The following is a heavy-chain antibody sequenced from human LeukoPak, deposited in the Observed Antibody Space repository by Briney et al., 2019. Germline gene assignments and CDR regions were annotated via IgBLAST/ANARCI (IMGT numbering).Heavy chain of an antibody. Sequence: ASVKVSCKASGYTFTSYDINWVRRATGQGREWMGWMNPNSGNTGYAQKFQGRVTMTRNTSISTAYMELSSLRSEDTAVYYCARNVDTAMDFDYWGQGTLVTVSS. CDR3: ARNVDTAMDFDY. CDR1: GYTFTSYD. J-gene: IGHJ4*02. D-gene: IGHD5-18*01. CDR2: MNPNSGNT. V-gene: IGHV1-8*01.